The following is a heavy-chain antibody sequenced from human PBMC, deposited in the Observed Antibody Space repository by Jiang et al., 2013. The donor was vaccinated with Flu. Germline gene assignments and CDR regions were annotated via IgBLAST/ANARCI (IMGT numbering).Heavy chain of an antibody. CDR1: GGSISSGGYY. CDR2: IYTSGST. J-gene: IGHJ6*02. D-gene: IGHD5-24*01. CDR3: ARERAAEGRYNMDV. Sequence: GSGLVKPSQTLSLTCTVSGGSISSGGYYWSWIRQPAGKGLEWIGRIYTSGSTNYNPSLKSRVSISVDTSKNQVSLKLSSVTAADTAMYYCARERAAEGRYNMDVWGQGTTVTVSS. V-gene: IGHV4-61*02.